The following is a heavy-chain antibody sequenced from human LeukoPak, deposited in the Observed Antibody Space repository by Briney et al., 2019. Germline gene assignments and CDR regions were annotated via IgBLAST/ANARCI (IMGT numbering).Heavy chain of an antibody. CDR1: GYTFTSYD. D-gene: IGHD6-19*01. CDR3: ARLSSGWTHRDY. CDR2: MNPNSGNT. Sequence: ASVKVSCKASGYTFTSYDINWVRQATGQGLEWMGWMNPNSGNTGYAQKFQGRVTMTRNTSISTAYMELSSLRSEDTAVYYCARLSSGWTHRDYWGQGTLVTVSS. V-gene: IGHV1-8*01. J-gene: IGHJ4*02.